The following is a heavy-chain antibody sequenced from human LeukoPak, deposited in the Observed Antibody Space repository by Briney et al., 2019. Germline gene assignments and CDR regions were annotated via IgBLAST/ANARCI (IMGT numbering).Heavy chain of an antibody. CDR2: IIPILGIA. CDR3: ARRYCSSTSCSRGTYNWFDP. J-gene: IGHJ5*02. CDR1: GGTFSSYA. D-gene: IGHD2-2*01. Sequence: GASVKVSCKVSGGTFSSYAISWVRQAPGQGLEWMGRIIPILGIANYAQKFQGRVTITADKSTSTAYMELSSLRSEDTVVYYCARRYCSSTSCSRGTYNWFDPWGQGTLVTVSS. V-gene: IGHV1-69*04.